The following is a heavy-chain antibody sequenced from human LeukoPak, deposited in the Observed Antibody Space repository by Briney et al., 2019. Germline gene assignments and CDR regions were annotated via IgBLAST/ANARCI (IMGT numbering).Heavy chain of an antibody. J-gene: IGHJ3*01. CDR3: ARVSGGAFDV. CDR1: GCTFTNNW. CDR2: ISHDGSSI. D-gene: IGHD1-26*01. Sequence: PGGALRLSCAASGCTFTNNWMHWVRQAPTGGLVWVSRISHDGSSINYADSVKDRFTSPRDNTKNTLYLQMNSLRADDTAVYYCARVSGGAFDVWGQGTLVTVSS. V-gene: IGHV3-74*01.